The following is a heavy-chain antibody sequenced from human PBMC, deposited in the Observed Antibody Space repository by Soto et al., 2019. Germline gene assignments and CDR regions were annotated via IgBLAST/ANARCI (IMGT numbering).Heavy chain of an antibody. CDR3: ARGPGDVVGGVIAEGVHNWFDP. CDR2: INHSGST. Sequence: SETLSLTCAVYGGSFSGYYWSWIRQPPGKGLEWIGEINHSGSTNYNPSLKSRVTISVDTSKNQFSLKLSSVTAADTAVYYCARGPGDVVGGVIAEGVHNWFDPWGQGTLVTVSS. CDR1: GGSFSGYY. J-gene: IGHJ5*02. D-gene: IGHD3-16*02. V-gene: IGHV4-34*01.